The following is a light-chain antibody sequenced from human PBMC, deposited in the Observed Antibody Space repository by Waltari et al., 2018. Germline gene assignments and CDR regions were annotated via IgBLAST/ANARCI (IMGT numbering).Light chain of an antibody. CDR3: QQYDRLLT. CDR1: QDINNY. CDR2: YAS. J-gene: IGKJ4*01. Sequence: DIHMTQSPSSLSASVGDRVTITCQASQDINNYLNWYQQKPGKAPKVLIYYASNLETGVPSRFSGSRSGTDYTFTISSLQPEDIATYYCQQYDRLLTFGGGTRVEIK. V-gene: IGKV1-33*01.